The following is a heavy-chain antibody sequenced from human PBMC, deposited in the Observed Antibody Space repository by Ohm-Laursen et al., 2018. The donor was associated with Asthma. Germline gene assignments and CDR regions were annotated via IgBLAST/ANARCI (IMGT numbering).Heavy chain of an antibody. CDR3: AKLVGVTTA. Sequence: SLRLSCTASGFTFDDYGMHWVRQAPGRGLEWVSGISWNSGSIGYADSVKGRFTISRDNAKNSLYLQMNSLRPEDTAFYYCAKLVGVTTAWGQGTLVTVSS. J-gene: IGHJ5*02. V-gene: IGHV3-9*01. CDR1: GFTFDDYG. D-gene: IGHD4-17*01. CDR2: ISWNSGSI.